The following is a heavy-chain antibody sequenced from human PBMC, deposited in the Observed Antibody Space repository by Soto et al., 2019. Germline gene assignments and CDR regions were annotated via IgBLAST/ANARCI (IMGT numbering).Heavy chain of an antibody. CDR1: DGSMNRESSY. CDR2: INHSGST. V-gene: IGHV4-39*01. Sequence: SETLSLTCRVSDGSMNRESSYWGWIRQPPGKGLKWIGVINHSGSTYHNLSLKGRVTMSVDASRNQFSLKLTSMTAADTAVYYCARLGWYVSVGYCYLWASWGQGTPVPVSS. CDR3: ARLGWYVSVGYCYLWAS. D-gene: IGHD2-21*02. J-gene: IGHJ5*02.